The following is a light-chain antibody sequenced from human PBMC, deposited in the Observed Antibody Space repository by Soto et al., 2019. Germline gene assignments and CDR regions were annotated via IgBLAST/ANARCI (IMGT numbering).Light chain of an antibody. CDR1: QSLLHSNGYNY. V-gene: IGKV2-28*01. J-gene: IGKJ5*01. Sequence: DIVMTQSPPSLPVTPGEPASISCRSSQSLLHSNGYNYLDWYLQKPGQSPQLLIYLGSTRASGVPDRFSGSGSGTDFTLKISRVEAEDFGIYFCMQALQTPLFGQGTRLEIK. CDR3: MQALQTPL. CDR2: LGS.